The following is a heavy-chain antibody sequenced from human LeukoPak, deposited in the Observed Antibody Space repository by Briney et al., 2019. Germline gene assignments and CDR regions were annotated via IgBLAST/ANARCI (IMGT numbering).Heavy chain of an antibody. CDR2: ISYDGSNK. CDR3: AKVYPGLELQNGFDY. D-gene: IGHD1-7*01. J-gene: IGHJ4*02. CDR1: GFTLSDYV. Sequence: GGSLRLSCSASGFTLSDYVMHWVRQAPGKGLEWVAVISYDGSNKYYADSVKGRFTISRDNSNNTLYLQMNSLRAEDTAVYYCAKVYPGLELQNGFDYWGQGTLVTVSS. V-gene: IGHV3-30*18.